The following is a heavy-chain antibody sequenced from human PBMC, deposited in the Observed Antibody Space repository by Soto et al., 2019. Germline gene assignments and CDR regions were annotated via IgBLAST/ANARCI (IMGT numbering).Heavy chain of an antibody. V-gene: IGHV3-21*01. CDR2: ISSRSSYI. D-gene: IGHD3-16*01. Sequence: EVQLVESGGGLVKPGGSLRLSCAASGFTFSSYSMNWVRQAPGKGLAWVSSISSRSSYIYYADSVKGRFTISRDNAKNSLYLQMNSLRAEDTAVYYCARELFVVTICFDPTGAFYLWGRGTLVTVSS. CDR3: ARELFVVTICFDPTGAFYL. CDR1: GFTFSSYS. J-gene: IGHJ2*01.